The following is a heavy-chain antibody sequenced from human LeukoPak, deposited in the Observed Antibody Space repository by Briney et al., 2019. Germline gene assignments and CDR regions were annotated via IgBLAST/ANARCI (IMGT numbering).Heavy chain of an antibody. CDR1: GGTFSSYA. Sequence: SVKVSCKASGGTFSSYAISWVRQAPGQGLEWMGGIIPIFGTANYAQKFQGRVTITADESTSTAYMELSSLRSEDTAVYYCATLGKNSGSYYGIYYYYYMDVWGKGTTVTVSS. V-gene: IGHV1-69*13. CDR3: ATLGKNSGSYYGIYYYYYMDV. CDR2: IIPIFGTA. D-gene: IGHD1-26*01. J-gene: IGHJ6*03.